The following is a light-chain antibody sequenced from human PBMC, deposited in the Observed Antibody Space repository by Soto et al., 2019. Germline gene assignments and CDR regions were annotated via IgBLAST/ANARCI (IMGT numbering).Light chain of an antibody. V-gene: IGLV2-14*01. CDR1: SSDVGGYNY. CDR2: DVS. CDR3: SSYTSSSTGGV. J-gene: IGLJ1*01. Sequence: QSVLTRPASVSGSPGQSITISCTGTSSDVGGYNYVSWYQQHPGKAPKLMIYDVSNRPSGVSNRFSGSKSGNTASLTISGLQAGDEADYYCSSYTSSSTGGVFGTGTKVTVL.